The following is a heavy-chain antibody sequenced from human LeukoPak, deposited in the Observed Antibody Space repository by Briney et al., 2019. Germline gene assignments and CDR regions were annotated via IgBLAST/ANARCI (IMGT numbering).Heavy chain of an antibody. CDR2: ISGSGGST. Sequence: GRSLRLSCAASGSTFSSYAMSWVRQTPGKGLEWVSAISGSGGSTYYADSVKGRFTISRDNSKNTLFLQMNSLRAEDTAPYYCAKSVAIYFYYGLDVWGQGTTVTVSS. V-gene: IGHV3-23*01. D-gene: IGHD3-3*01. CDR3: AKSVAIYFYYGLDV. CDR1: GSTFSSYA. J-gene: IGHJ6*02.